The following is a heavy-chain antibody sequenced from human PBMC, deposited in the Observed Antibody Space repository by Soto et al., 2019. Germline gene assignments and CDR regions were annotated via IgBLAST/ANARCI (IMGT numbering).Heavy chain of an antibody. CDR2: ISSRGSYK. CDR3: AREGFSNYNNYYFDY. V-gene: IGHV3-21*01. D-gene: IGHD4-4*01. CDR1: GFIFSTYS. J-gene: IGHJ4*02. Sequence: EVQLVESGGGLVKPGGSLRLSCAASGFIFSTYSMNWVRQAPGKGLEWVSSISSRGSYKHYAYSVKGRFTISRDNAKTSLYLQMNSLRAEDTAVYYCAREGFSNYNNYYFDYWGQGTLVTVSS.